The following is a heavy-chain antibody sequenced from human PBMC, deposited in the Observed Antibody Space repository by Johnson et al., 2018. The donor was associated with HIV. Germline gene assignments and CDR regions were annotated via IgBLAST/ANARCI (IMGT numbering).Heavy chain of an antibody. V-gene: IGHV3-9*01. CDR1: GFTFDDYV. D-gene: IGHD4-11*01. J-gene: IGHJ3*02. CDR2: LSWNSGSR. CDR3: AKEWTRVTTRLDAFDI. Sequence: VQLVESGGGVVQPGRSLRLSCAASGFTFDDYVMHWVRQAPGKGLEWVSGLSWNSGSRDYADSVKGRFTISRDNAKNSLYLQMNSLRAEDTALYYCAKEWTRVTTRLDAFDIWGQGTMVTVSS.